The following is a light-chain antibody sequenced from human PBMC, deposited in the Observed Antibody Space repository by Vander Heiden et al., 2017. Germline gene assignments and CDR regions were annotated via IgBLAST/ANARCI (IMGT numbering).Light chain of an antibody. V-gene: IGKV3-11*01. CDR2: DAS. CDR1: QSVSSY. Sequence: IVLTQSPATLSLSPGERATLSCRASQSVSSYLDWYQQKPGQAPRLLIYDASNRATGIPARFSGSGSGTDFTLTISSLEPEDFAVYYCQQSSNSPLTFGEGTKVEIK. CDR3: QQSSNSPLT. J-gene: IGKJ4*01.